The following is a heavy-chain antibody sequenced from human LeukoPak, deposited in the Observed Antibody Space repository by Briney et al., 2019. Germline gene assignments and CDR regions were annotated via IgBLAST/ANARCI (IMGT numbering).Heavy chain of an antibody. V-gene: IGHV4-34*01. CDR3: ARGAAAAGTSAYYYYYMDV. CDR1: GGSFSNYY. Sequence: SETLSLTCAVYGGSFSNYYWTWIRQPPGKGLEWIGEINHSGSARYNPSLKSRVIISVDTSKNQFSLKLSSVTAADTAVYYCARGAAAAGTSAYYYYYMDVWGKGTTVTISS. D-gene: IGHD6-13*01. J-gene: IGHJ6*03. CDR2: INHSGSA.